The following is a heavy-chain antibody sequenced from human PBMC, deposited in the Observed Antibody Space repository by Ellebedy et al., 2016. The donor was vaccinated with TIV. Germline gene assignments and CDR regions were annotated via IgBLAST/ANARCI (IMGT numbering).Heavy chain of an antibody. D-gene: IGHD6-13*01. J-gene: IGHJ6*02. Sequence: ASVKVSCXASGYTFTSYAMHWVRQAPGQRLEWMGWINAGNGNTKYSQKFQGRVTITRDTSASTAYMELSSLRSEDTAVYYCATGELGIAAAAPLTMDVWGQGTTVTVSS. CDR3: ATGELGIAAAAPLTMDV. CDR1: GYTFTSYA. CDR2: INAGNGNT. V-gene: IGHV1-3*01.